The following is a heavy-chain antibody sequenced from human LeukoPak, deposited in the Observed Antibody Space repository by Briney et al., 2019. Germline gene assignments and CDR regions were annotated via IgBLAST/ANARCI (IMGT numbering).Heavy chain of an antibody. CDR1: GDSISSGDYY. CDR2: IYTSGST. Sequence: PSETLSLTCTVSGDSISSGDYYWSWIRQPAGKGLEWIGRIYTSGSTNYNPSLKSRVTISVDTSKNQFSLKLTSVTAADTAVYYCARTVDTAMVAESWGQGALVTVSS. CDR3: ARTVDTAMVAES. V-gene: IGHV4-61*02. D-gene: IGHD5-18*01. J-gene: IGHJ5*02.